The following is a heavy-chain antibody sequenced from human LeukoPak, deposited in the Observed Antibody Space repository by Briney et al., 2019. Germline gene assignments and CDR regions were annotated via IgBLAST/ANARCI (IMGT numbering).Heavy chain of an antibody. CDR1: GFTFSSYW. CDR3: ARDDGSYSRSPGFDY. V-gene: IGHV3-7*01. CDR2: IKQDGSEK. Sequence: PGGSLRLSCAASGFTFSSYWMSWVRQAPGKGLEWVASIKQDGSEKYFVDSVKGRFTISRDNAKNSLYLQMNSLRAEDTAVYYCARDDGSYSRSPGFDYWGQGTLVTVSS. D-gene: IGHD1-26*01. J-gene: IGHJ4*02.